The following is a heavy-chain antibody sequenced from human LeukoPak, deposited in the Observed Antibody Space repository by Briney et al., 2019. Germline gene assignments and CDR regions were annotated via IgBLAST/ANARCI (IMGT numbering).Heavy chain of an antibody. V-gene: IGHV3-23*01. CDR3: AKDATPGNSMWDYFDY. Sequence: GGSLRLSCAASGFTLSTHAMSWIRQAPGKGLEYVSGIGGGDDIHYADSVKGRFTFSRDNSKNTLFLKMNSLRAEDTAVYYCAKDATPGNSMWDYFDYWGQGTLVTVSS. CDR1: GFTLSTHA. CDR2: IGGGDDI. J-gene: IGHJ4*02. D-gene: IGHD1-7*01.